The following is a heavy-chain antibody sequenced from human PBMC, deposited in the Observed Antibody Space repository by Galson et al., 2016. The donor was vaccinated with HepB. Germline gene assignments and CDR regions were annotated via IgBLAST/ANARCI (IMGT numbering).Heavy chain of an antibody. V-gene: IGHV4-31*03. CDR1: DGSINSGGYY. CDR3: ARVRYSGYDPGLFFDS. Sequence: LSLTCSVSDGSINSGGYYWSWIRQLPGKGLEWIGYIFYSGTTYYNPSLKSRVSISIDTSKGQFSLELSSVTAADTAIYYCARVRYSGYDPGLFFDSWGQGALVTVSS. D-gene: IGHD5-12*01. J-gene: IGHJ4*02. CDR2: IFYSGTT.